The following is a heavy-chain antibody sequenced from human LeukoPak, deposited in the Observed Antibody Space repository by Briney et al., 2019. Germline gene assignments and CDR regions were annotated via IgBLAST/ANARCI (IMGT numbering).Heavy chain of an antibody. CDR1: GFTYTDYW. D-gene: IGHD5-18*01. Sequence: GSLRLSCVGSGFTYTDYWMHWFRQAPGKGPVWVSRINPDGTIIDYADSVKGRFSISRDNAKNLLYPQMNGLRADDTAVYYCAKDLSWNTADRWGQGILVTVSS. V-gene: IGHV3-74*01. CDR3: AKDLSWNTADR. J-gene: IGHJ5*02. CDR2: INPDGTII.